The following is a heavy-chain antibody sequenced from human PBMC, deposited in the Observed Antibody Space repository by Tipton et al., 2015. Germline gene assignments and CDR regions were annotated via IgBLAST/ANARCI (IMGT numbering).Heavy chain of an antibody. J-gene: IGHJ4*02. D-gene: IGHD3-22*01. V-gene: IGHV1-69*01. CDR3: ARDRYYSDSGFLYESIY. CDR1: GGTFNNYG. Sequence: QSGAEVKKPGSSVKVSCKVSGGTFNNYGISWVRQAPGQGLEWMGGIIPMFGSPNYAQKFQGRVTISADQSTSTAYMELSSPRSEDTAMYYCARDRYYSDSGFLYESIYWGQGTLVTVSS. CDR2: IIPMFGSP.